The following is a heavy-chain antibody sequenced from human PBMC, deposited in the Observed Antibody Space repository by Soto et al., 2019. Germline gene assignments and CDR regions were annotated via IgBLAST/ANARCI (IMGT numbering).Heavy chain of an antibody. CDR2: FDPEDGET. J-gene: IGHJ4*02. Sequence: ASVKVSCKVSGYTLTELSMHWVRQAPGKGLEWMGGFDPEDGETIYAQKFQGRVTMTEDTSTDTAYMEQSSLRSEDTAVYYCATSARTPYSFDYWGQGTLVTVSS. CDR3: ATSARTPYSFDY. CDR1: GYTLTELS. D-gene: IGHD3-10*01. V-gene: IGHV1-24*01.